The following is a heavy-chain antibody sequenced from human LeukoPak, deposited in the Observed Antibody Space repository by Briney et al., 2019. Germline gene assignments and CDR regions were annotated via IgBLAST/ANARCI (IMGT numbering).Heavy chain of an antibody. V-gene: IGHV3-30*19. D-gene: IGHD3-10*01. Sequence: PGGSLRLSCAASGFTFSSYGMHWVRQAPGKGLEWVAVISYDGSNKYYADSVKGRFTISRDNSKNTLYLQMNSLRAEDTAVYYCARDHSASGLWFGELLSEFDYWGQGTLVTVSS. CDR3: ARDHSASGLWFGELLSEFDY. CDR2: ISYDGSNK. CDR1: GFTFSSYG. J-gene: IGHJ4*02.